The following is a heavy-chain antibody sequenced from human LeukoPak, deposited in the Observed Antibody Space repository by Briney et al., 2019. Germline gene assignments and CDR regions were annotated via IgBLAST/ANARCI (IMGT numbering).Heavy chain of an antibody. CDR2: INRDGTKT. V-gene: IGHV3-7*01. Sequence: GGSLRLSCAASGFTFTSFWMTWVRQSPGKGLEWVANINRDGTKTTYVDSVKGRFTISRDNAKNSLFLHMSSLRAEDTAVYYCARAPFYSYYDFWSGYYTGMVGYYYYMDVWGKGTTVTVSS. CDR3: ARAPFYSYYDFWSGYYTGMVGYYYYMDV. D-gene: IGHD3-3*01. J-gene: IGHJ6*03. CDR1: GFTFTSFW.